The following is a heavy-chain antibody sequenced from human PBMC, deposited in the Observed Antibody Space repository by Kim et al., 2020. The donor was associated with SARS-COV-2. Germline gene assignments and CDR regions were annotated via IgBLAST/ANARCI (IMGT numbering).Heavy chain of an antibody. CDR1: GYTFTSYG. D-gene: IGHD1-26*01. V-gene: IGHV1-18*04. J-gene: IGHJ4*02. Sequence: ASVKVSCKASGYTFTSYGISWVRQAPGQGLEWMGWISAYNGNTNYAQKLQGRVTMTTDTSTSTAYMELRSLRSDDTAVYYCARDRGFLYSGSYRGADYWGQGTLVTVSS. CDR3: ARDRGFLYSGSYRGADY. CDR2: ISAYNGNT.